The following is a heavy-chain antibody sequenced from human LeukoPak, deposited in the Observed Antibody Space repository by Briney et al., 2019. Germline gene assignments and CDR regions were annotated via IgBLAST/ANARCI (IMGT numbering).Heavy chain of an antibody. CDR2: IKQDGSEK. D-gene: IGHD6-6*01. J-gene: IGHJ6*03. CDR3: ARENSSSPTGLYYYYYMDV. CDR1: GFTFSSYW. V-gene: IGHV3-7*01. Sequence: AGGSLRLSCAASGFTFSSYWMSWVRQAPGKGLEWVANIKQDGSEKYYVDSVKGRFTIPRDNAKNSLYLQMNSLRAEDTAVYYCARENSSSPTGLYYYYYMDVWGKGTTVTVSS.